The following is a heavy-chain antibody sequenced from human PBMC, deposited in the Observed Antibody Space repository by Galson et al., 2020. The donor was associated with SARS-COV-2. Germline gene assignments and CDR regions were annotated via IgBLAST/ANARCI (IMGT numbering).Heavy chain of an antibody. CDR2: ISYDGSNK. D-gene: IGHD3-10*01. J-gene: IGHJ4*02. Sequence: GGSLRLSCAASGFTFSSYAMHWVRQAPGKGLEWVAVISYDGSNKYYADSVKGRFTIPRENSKNTLYLQMNSLRAEDTAVYYCARVFGAPQTQLWFGELYLGPSDYWGQGTLVTVSS. CDR3: ARVFGAPQTQLWFGELYLGPSDY. V-gene: IGHV3-30*01. CDR1: GFTFSSYA.